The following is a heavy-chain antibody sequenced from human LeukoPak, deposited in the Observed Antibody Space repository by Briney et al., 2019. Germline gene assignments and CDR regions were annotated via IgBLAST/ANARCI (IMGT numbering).Heavy chain of an antibody. Sequence: ASVKVSCKASGYTFTSYAMHWVRQAPGQRLEWMGWINAGNGNTKYSQKFQGRVTITADESTSTAYMELSSLRSEDTAVYYCARGVDIVVVPAASYYYYMDVWGKGTTVTVSS. D-gene: IGHD2-2*01. CDR2: INAGNGNT. V-gene: IGHV1-3*01. J-gene: IGHJ6*03. CDR1: GYTFTSYA. CDR3: ARGVDIVVVPAASYYYYMDV.